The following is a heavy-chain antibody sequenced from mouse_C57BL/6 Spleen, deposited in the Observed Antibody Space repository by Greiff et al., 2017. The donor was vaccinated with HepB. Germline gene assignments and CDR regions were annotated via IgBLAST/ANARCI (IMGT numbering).Heavy chain of an antibody. D-gene: IGHD2-1*01. CDR1: GYAFSSSW. J-gene: IGHJ1*03. V-gene: IGHV1-82*01. CDR3: ATEGFRVYYCHFDV. Sequence: QVQLQQSGPELVKPGASVKISCKASGYAFSSSWMNWVKQRPGKGLEWIGRIYPGDGDTNYNGKFKGKATLTADKSSSTAYLQLSSLTSEDSAVYFCATEGFRVYYCHFDVWGTGTTVTVSS. CDR2: IYPGDGDT.